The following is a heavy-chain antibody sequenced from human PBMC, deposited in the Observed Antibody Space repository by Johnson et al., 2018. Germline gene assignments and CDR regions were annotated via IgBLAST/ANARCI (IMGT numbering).Heavy chain of an antibody. CDR3: ARETSGDILTGYVKGYYYYSYMDV. J-gene: IGHJ6*03. Sequence: VQLQESGGGLVQPGGSLRLSCAASGFTVSSNYMSWVRQAPGKGLEWVSVIYSGGSTYYADSVKGRFTISRDNSKNTLYLQMNSLRAEDTAVYYCARETSGDILTGYVKGYYYYSYMDVWGKGTTVTVSS. CDR2: IYSGGST. D-gene: IGHD3-9*01. V-gene: IGHV3-66*02. CDR1: GFTVSSNY.